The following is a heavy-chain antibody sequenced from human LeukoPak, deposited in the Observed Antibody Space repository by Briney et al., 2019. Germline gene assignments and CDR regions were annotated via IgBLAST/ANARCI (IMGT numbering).Heavy chain of an antibody. CDR3: ARSNSGSYTYYFDY. J-gene: IGHJ4*02. CDR1: GGSISGYY. Sequence: SETLSLTCTVSGGSISGYYWSWIRQPPGKGLEWIGYMYYSGNTNYNPSLKSRVTISVDTSKNQISLKLSSVTAADTAVFYCARSNSGSYTYYFDYWGQGTLVTVSS. D-gene: IGHD1-26*01. CDR2: MYYSGNT. V-gene: IGHV4-59*01.